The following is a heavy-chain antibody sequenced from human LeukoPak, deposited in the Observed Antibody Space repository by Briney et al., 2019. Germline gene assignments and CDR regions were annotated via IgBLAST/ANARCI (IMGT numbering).Heavy chain of an antibody. CDR3: ARRHIAVAGTSAFDI. CDR1: GGTFSSYA. CDR2: IIPIFGTA. V-gene: IGHV1-69*13. J-gene: IGHJ3*02. D-gene: IGHD6-19*01. Sequence: ASVKVSCKASGGTFSSYALSWVRQAPGQGLEWMGGIIPIFGTANYAQKFQGRVTITADESTSTAYMELSSLRSEDTAVYYCARRHIAVAGTSAFDIWGQGTMVTVSS.